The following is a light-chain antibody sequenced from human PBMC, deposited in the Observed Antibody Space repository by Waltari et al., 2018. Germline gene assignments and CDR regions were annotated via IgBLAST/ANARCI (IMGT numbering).Light chain of an antibody. CDR3: LQHHTYPWT. J-gene: IGKJ1*01. V-gene: IGKV1-17*01. CDR2: GAS. CDR1: QDIRND. Sequence: DIQMTQSPSSLSASVGDRVTFTCRASQDIRNDLGWYQQKPGKPPKRLIYGASTLQSGVPSRFSGTVSGTEFTLTISSLQPEDFATYYCLQHHTYPWTFGQGTQVEIK.